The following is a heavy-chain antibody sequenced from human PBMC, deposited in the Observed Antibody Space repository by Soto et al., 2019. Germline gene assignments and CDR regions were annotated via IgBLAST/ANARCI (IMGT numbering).Heavy chain of an antibody. CDR1: GGSISGGYY. CDR2: IYYSGST. Sequence: PSKTLSLTCTVSGGSISGGYYWSWIRQHPGKGLEWIGYIYYSGSTYYNPSLKSRVTISVDTSKNQFSLKLSSVTAADTAVYYCARDSMTTVTRYFDYWGQGTLVTVSS. V-gene: IGHV4-31*03. J-gene: IGHJ4*02. CDR3: ARDSMTTVTRYFDY. D-gene: IGHD4-17*01.